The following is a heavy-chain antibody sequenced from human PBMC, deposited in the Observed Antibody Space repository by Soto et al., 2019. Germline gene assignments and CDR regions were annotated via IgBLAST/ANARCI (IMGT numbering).Heavy chain of an antibody. CDR1: GGSISSGGYY. J-gene: IGHJ6*03. CDR3: ASLIVVVPAADYYYMDV. D-gene: IGHD2-2*01. V-gene: IGHV4-31*03. CDR2: IYYSGST. Sequence: SETLSLTCTVSGGSISSGGYYWSWIRQHPGKGLEWIGYIYYSGSTYYNPSLKSRVTISVDTSKNQFSLKLSSVTAADTAVYYCASLIVVVPAADYYYMDVWGKGTTVTVSS.